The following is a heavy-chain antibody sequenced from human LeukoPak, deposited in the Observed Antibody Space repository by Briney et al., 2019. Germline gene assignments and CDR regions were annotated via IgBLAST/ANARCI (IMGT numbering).Heavy chain of an antibody. CDR3: ARDGEDIVVVVAAPGGNWFDP. CDR1: GFTFNTYW. CDR2: ISSSSSYI. Sequence: PGGSLRLSCAASGFTFNTYWMTWVRQAPGKGLEWVSSISSSSSYIYYADSVKGRFTISRDNAKNSLYLQMNSLRAEDTAVYYCARDGEDIVVVVAAPGGNWFDPWGQGTLVTVSS. J-gene: IGHJ5*02. V-gene: IGHV3-21*01. D-gene: IGHD2-15*01.